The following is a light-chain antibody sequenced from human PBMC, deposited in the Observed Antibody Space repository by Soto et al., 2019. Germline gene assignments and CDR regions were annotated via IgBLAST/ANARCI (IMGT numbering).Light chain of an antibody. CDR1: QGIDNY. Sequence: EIHRTRAPSGLSVDLGGRLTITRRTSQGIDNYLAWFQQKAGKAPKLLIYAASTLQTGVPSSFSGSGSGTEFTLTISSLQPEDFAPYHCQQLTSYPRSTFGQGTRLEIK. V-gene: IGKV1-9*01. CDR2: AAS. CDR3: QQLTSYPRST. J-gene: IGKJ5*01.